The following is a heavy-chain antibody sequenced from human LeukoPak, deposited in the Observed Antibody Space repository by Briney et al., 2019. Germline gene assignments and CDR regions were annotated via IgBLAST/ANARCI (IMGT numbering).Heavy chain of an antibody. CDR1: GLTFSTYG. Sequence: PGGSLRLSCAASGLTFSTYGMHWVRQAPGKGLEWVANIKNDGTVKNYVDSVKGRFTISRDNAKNSLYLQMNSLRAEDTGVYYCAKDSYSKGDYWGQGVLVTVSS. V-gene: IGHV3-7*01. CDR2: IKNDGTVK. D-gene: IGHD5-18*01. CDR3: AKDSYSKGDY. J-gene: IGHJ4*02.